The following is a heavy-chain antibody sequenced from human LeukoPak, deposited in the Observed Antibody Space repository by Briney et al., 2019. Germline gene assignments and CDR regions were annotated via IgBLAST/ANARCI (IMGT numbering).Heavy chain of an antibody. CDR3: ARLTTIIDFDY. Sequence: SETLSLTCTVSGGSISSSSYSWGWIRQPPGKGLEWIGSIYYSGSTYYNPSLKSRVTISVDTSKNQFSLKLSSVTAAGTAVYYCARLTTIIDFDYWGQGTLVTVSS. V-gene: IGHV4-39*01. D-gene: IGHD3-3*01. CDR1: GGSISSSSYS. J-gene: IGHJ4*02. CDR2: IYYSGST.